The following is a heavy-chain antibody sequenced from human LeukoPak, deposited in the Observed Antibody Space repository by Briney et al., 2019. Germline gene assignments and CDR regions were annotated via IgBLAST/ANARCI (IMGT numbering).Heavy chain of an antibody. V-gene: IGHV4-34*01. CDR3: ALAGDLDY. CDR1: GGSFSGNY. D-gene: IGHD7-27*01. Sequence: SETLSLTCAVYGGSFSGNYWSWIRQPPGKGLEWIGEINHSRITNYNPSLKRRVTMSVDTSKNQFSLKLSSVTAADTAVYYCALAGDLDYWGQGTLVTVSS. J-gene: IGHJ4*02. CDR2: INHSRIT.